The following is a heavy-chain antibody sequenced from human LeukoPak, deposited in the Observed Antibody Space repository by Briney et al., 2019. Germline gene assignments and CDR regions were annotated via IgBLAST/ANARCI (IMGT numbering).Heavy chain of an antibody. CDR2: ISGSGGST. J-gene: IGHJ4*02. CDR1: GLTFSSYA. CDR3: AKDVTDYGDYGGYFDY. Sequence: PGGSLRLSCAASGLTFSSYAMSWVRQAPGKGLEWVSAISGSGGSTYYADSVKGRFTISRDNSKNTLYLQMNSLRAEDTAVYYCAKDVTDYGDYGGYFDYWGQGTLVTVSS. D-gene: IGHD4-17*01. V-gene: IGHV3-23*01.